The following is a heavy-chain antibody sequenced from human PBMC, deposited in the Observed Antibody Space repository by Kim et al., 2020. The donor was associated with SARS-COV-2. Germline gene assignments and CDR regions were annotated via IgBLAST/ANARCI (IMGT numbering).Heavy chain of an antibody. CDR1: GGSFSGYY. D-gene: IGHD6-19*01. Sequence: SETLFLTCAVYGGSFSGYYWSWIRQPPGKGLEWIGEINHSGSTNYNPSLKSRVTISVDTSKNQFSLKLSSVTAADTAVYYCARGMKVAGHGNWFDPWGQGTLGTVAS. CDR3: ARGMKVAGHGNWFDP. V-gene: IGHV4-34*01. CDR2: INHSGST. J-gene: IGHJ5*02.